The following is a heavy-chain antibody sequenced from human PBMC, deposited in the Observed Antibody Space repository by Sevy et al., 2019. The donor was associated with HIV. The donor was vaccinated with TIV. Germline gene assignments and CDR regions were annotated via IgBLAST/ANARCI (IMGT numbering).Heavy chain of an antibody. D-gene: IGHD2-2*02. Sequence: ASVKVSCKASGYTFTSYGISWVRQAPGQGLEWMGWISAYNGNTNYAQKLQGRVTMTTDTSTSTAYMELGSLRSDDTAVYYCAGEGYCSSTSCYTGGKDYYYYYGMDVWGQGTTVTVSS. CDR1: GYTFTSYG. V-gene: IGHV1-18*04. CDR2: ISAYNGNT. CDR3: AGEGYCSSTSCYTGGKDYYYYYGMDV. J-gene: IGHJ6*02.